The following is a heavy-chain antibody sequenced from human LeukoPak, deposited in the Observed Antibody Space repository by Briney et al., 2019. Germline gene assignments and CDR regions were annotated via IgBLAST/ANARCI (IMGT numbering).Heavy chain of an antibody. Sequence: SETLSLTCTVSGGSISSYYWSWIRQPPGKGLEWIGYIYYSGSTNYNPSLKGRVTISVDTSKNQFSLKLSSVTAADTAVYYCARASSGYYWYYFDYWGQGTLVTVSS. CDR1: GGSISSYY. D-gene: IGHD3-22*01. J-gene: IGHJ4*02. CDR2: IYYSGST. CDR3: ARASSGYYWYYFDY. V-gene: IGHV4-59*08.